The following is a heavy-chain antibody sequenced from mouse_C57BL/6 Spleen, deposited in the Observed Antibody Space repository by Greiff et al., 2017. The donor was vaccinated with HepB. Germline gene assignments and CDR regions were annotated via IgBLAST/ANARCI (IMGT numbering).Heavy chain of an antibody. CDR3: ARHGSGYYGSSYAWFAY. J-gene: IGHJ3*01. V-gene: IGHV5-9*01. D-gene: IGHD1-1*01. CDR1: GFTFSSYT. Sequence: EVKLVESGGGLVKPGGSLKLSCAASGFTFSSYTMSWVRQTPEKRLEWVATISGGGGNTYYPDSVKGRFTISRDNAKNTLYLQMSSLRSEDTALYYCARHGSGYYGSSYAWFAYWGQGTLVTVSA. CDR2: ISGGGGNT.